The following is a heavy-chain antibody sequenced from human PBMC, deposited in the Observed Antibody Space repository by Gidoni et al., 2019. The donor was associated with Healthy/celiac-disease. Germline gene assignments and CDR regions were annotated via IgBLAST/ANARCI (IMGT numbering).Heavy chain of an antibody. Sequence: EVQLVASGGGLVKPGGSLRLSCAAPGCYFSSYTLNWVRQAPGKGLEWVSSISSSSCYIYYADSVKGRFTISRDNAKNSLYLQMNSLRAEDTAVYYCAREGRKGYCSGGSCYEDYWGQGTLVTVSS. CDR3: AREGRKGYCSGGSCYEDY. J-gene: IGHJ4*02. CDR2: ISSSSCYI. V-gene: IGHV3-21*01. CDR1: GCYFSSYT. D-gene: IGHD2-15*01.